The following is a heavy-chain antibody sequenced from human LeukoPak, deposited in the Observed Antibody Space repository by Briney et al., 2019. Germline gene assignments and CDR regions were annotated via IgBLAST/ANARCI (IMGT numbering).Heavy chain of an antibody. D-gene: IGHD2-2*01. Sequence: SVKVSCKASGGTFSSYAISWVRQAPGQGLEWMGGIIPIFSTANYAQKFQGRVTITADESTSTAYMELSSLRSEDTAVYYCAGDAPSDVVVPAALKYYYYGMDVWGQGTTVTVSS. J-gene: IGHJ6*02. CDR3: AGDAPSDVVVPAALKYYYYGMDV. V-gene: IGHV1-69*13. CDR1: GGTFSSYA. CDR2: IIPIFSTA.